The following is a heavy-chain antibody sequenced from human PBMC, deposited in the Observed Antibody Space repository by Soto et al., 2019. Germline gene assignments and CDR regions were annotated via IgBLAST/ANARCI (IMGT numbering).Heavy chain of an antibody. J-gene: IGHJ6*03. CDR1: GGSFSGYY. CDR3: ARVFLEWFVYYYYYYMDV. D-gene: IGHD3-3*01. V-gene: IGHV4-34*01. CDR2: INHSGST. Sequence: PSETLSLTCAVYGGSFSGYYWSWIRQPPGKGLEWIGEINHSGSTNYNPSLKSRVTISVDTSKNQFSLKLSSVTAADTAVYYCARVFLEWFVYYYYYYMDVWGKGTTVTVSS.